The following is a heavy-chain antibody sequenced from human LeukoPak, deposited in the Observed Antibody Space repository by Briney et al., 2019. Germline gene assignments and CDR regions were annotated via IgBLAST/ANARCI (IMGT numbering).Heavy chain of an antibody. CDR3: ARAYGSGSYCPNY. CDR2: ISSSSSYI. Sequence: PGGSQRLSCAASGFTFSSYSMNWVRQAPGKGLEWVSSISSSSSYIYYADSVKGRFTISRDNAKNSLYLQMNSLRAEDTAVYYCARAYGSGSYCPNYWGQGTLVTVSS. CDR1: GFTFSSYS. D-gene: IGHD3-10*01. V-gene: IGHV3-21*01. J-gene: IGHJ4*02.